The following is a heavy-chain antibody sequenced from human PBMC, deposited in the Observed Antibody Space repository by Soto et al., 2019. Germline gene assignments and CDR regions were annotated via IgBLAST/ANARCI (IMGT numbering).Heavy chain of an antibody. Sequence: QVQLVESGGGVVQPGGSLRLSCAASGFTLSSSGMHWVRQAPGKGLEWVALISYDGNSKYYADSVKGRFTISRDNSKNTLFLQMNSLRAEDTAVYYCANEGLDSISGYFDYWGQGTLVTVSS. CDR3: ANEGLDSISGYFDY. CDR1: GFTLSSSG. J-gene: IGHJ4*02. D-gene: IGHD3-9*01. V-gene: IGHV3-30*18. CDR2: ISYDGNSK.